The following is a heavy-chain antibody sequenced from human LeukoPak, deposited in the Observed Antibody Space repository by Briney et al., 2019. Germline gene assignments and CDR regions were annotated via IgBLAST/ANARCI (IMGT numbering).Heavy chain of an antibody. D-gene: IGHD3-16*01. CDR2: VYPSGTT. CDR1: GYSISSGYY. CDR3: ARLEGGRVTDI. J-gene: IGHJ3*02. V-gene: IGHV4-38-2*01. Sequence: SETLSLTCLVSGYSISSGYYWGWIRQPPGKGLEWIGTVYPSGTTYYNPSLKSRVTISVDTSKNEFSLKLSSVTAADTAVYYCARLEGGRVTDIWGQGIMVTVSS.